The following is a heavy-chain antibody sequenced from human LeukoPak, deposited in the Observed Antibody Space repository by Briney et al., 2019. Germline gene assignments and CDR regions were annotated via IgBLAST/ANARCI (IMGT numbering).Heavy chain of an antibody. J-gene: IGHJ3*02. CDR1: GGSISSSSYY. CDR3: ARDQGDYTPLPDAFDI. CDR2: IYYSGST. Sequence: ASETLSLTCTVSGGSISSSSYYWGWIRQPPGKGLEWIGSIYYSGSTYYNPSLKSRVTISVDTSKNQFSLKLSSVTAADTAVYYCARDQGDYTPLPDAFDIWGQGTMVTVSS. D-gene: IGHD4-17*01. V-gene: IGHV4-39*07.